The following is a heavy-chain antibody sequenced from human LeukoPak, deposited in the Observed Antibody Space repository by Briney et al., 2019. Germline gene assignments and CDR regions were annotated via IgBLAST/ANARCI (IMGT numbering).Heavy chain of an antibody. D-gene: IGHD6-13*01. CDR2: IWYDGSKK. CDR1: GFTFSNYG. V-gene: IGHV3-33*01. Sequence: PGGSLRLSCAASGFTFSNYGMHWVRQAPGKGLEWVAVIWYDGSKKYYADSVKGRFTISRDNAKNSLFLQMNSLRAEDTAVYYCARDWQWQQLDGDAFDIWGQGTMVTVSS. J-gene: IGHJ3*02. CDR3: ARDWQWQQLDGDAFDI.